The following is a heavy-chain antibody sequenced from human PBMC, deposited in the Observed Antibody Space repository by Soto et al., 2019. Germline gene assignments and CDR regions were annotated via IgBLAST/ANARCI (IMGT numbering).Heavy chain of an antibody. V-gene: IGHV3-11*06. D-gene: IGHD4-17*01. CDR2: ISSSSSYT. CDR3: ARTRSEDYGFNYFDY. J-gene: IGHJ4*02. Sequence: GGSLRLSCAASGFTFSDYYMSWIRQAPGKGLEWVSYISSSSSYTNYADSVKGRFTISRDNAKNSLYLQMNSLRAEDTAVYYCARTRSEDYGFNYFDYWGQGTLVTVSS. CDR1: GFTFSDYY.